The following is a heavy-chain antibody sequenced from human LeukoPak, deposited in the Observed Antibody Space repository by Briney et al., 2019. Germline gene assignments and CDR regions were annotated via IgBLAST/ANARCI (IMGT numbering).Heavy chain of an antibody. CDR3: AKVPSSGWSPFDY. CDR1: GFTFSSYG. Sequence: GGSLRLSCAASGFTFSSYGMHWVRQAPGKGLEWVAVISYDGSNKYYADSVKGRFTISRDNSKNTLYLQMNSLRAEDTAAYYCAKVPSSGWSPFDYWGQGTLVTVSS. J-gene: IGHJ4*02. D-gene: IGHD6-19*01. CDR2: ISYDGSNK. V-gene: IGHV3-30*18.